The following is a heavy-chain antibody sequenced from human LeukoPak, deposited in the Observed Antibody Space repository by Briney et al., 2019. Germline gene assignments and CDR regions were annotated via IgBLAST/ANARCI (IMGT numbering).Heavy chain of an antibody. CDR3: AKDYSLTYGDYVGFFDY. CDR2: ISYDGSTK. V-gene: IGHV3-30*18. D-gene: IGHD4-17*01. Sequence: GGSLRLSCAASGFTFSSYGMHWVRQAPGKGLEWVAVISYDGSTKYYADSVKGRFTISRDNSKNTLYLQMNSLRAEDTAVYYCAKDYSLTYGDYVGFFDYWGQGTLVTVSS. CDR1: GFTFSSYG. J-gene: IGHJ4*02.